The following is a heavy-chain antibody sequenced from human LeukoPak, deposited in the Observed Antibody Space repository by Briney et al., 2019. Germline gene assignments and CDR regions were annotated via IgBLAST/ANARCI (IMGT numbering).Heavy chain of an antibody. Sequence: ASVKVSCKASGYTFNGHYMHWVRQAPGQGHEWMGWINPNSGDTNYAQKFQGRVTMTRDTSISTFYTELSRLRSDDSAVYYCARADYGSGSYHFDYWGQGTLVTVSS. D-gene: IGHD3-10*01. V-gene: IGHV1-2*02. J-gene: IGHJ4*02. CDR2: INPNSGDT. CDR1: GYTFNGHY. CDR3: ARADYGSGSYHFDY.